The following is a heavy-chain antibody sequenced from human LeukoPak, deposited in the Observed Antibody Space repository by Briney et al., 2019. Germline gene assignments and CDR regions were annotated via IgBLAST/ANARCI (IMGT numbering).Heavy chain of an antibody. CDR3: ARAGPDWRVDY. J-gene: IGHJ4*02. CDR1: GFTFSTYW. CDR2: ITGEGTNT. Sequence: GGSLRLSCTASGFTFSTYWMHWVRQAPGKGLVWVSLITGEGTNTDYADSVKGRFTISRDNAKNTLYLQMNSLGAEDTAVYYCARAGPDWRVDYWGQGSLVTVSS. D-gene: IGHD3-9*01. V-gene: IGHV3-74*01.